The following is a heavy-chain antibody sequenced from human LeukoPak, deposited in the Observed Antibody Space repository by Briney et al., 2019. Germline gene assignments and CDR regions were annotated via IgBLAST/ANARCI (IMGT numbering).Heavy chain of an antibody. J-gene: IGHJ6*02. V-gene: IGHV3-74*01. D-gene: IGHD2-2*01. CDR1: GFTFSSYW. CDR2: INSDGSST. CDR3: ARATGGSDIVVVPAAFPYYYGMDV. Sequence: PGGSLRLSCAASGFTFSSYWMHWVRRAPGKGLVWVSRINSDGSSTSYADSVKGRFTISRDNAKNTLYLQMNSLRAEDTAVYYCARATGGSDIVVVPAAFPYYYGMDVWGQGTTVTVSS.